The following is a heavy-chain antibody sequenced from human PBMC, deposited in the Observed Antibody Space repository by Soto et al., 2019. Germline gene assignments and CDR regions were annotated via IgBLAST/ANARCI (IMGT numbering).Heavy chain of an antibody. D-gene: IGHD3-3*01. CDR1: GGSVSSGSYY. CDR3: AREDEIRDAFDI. V-gene: IGHV4-61*01. J-gene: IGHJ3*02. CDR2: IYNSGST. Sequence: QLQTQEAGPGLVKTSETLSLTCTVSGGSVSSGSYYWSWIRQPPGTGLECIGYIYNSGSTNYNPSLKSRVTIPVDTSKNQFSLKLSSVTAADTAVYYCAREDEIRDAFDIWGQGTTVTVSS.